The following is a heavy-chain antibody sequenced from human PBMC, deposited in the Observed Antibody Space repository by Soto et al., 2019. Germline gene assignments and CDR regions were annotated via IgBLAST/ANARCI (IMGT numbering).Heavy chain of an antibody. J-gene: IGHJ4*02. CDR3: AGASSRGYNSAAY. CDR2: ISGSGYNT. V-gene: IGHV3-23*01. Sequence: GGALRLSCAASGFTFSSSAMHWVRQAPGKGLEWVSGISGSGYNTYYADSMKGRFTISRDNSKNTLYLQVNSLRVDDTAVYYCAGASSRGYNSAAYWGQGTLVTVSS. D-gene: IGHD5-18*01. CDR1: GFTFSSSA.